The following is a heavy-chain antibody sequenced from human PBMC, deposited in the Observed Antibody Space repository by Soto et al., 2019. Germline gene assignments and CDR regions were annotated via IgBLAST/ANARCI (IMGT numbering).Heavy chain of an antibody. Sequence: GGSLRLSCTVSGFSFFIYAMSWVRQAPGKGLEWVSTISGSGGHTYYADSVKGRFVVSRDNDKNTVYLHMSSLTGEDTAVYFCAKIEMGWFAHWGQGTQVTVSS. CDR2: ISGSGGHT. CDR1: GFSFFIYA. J-gene: IGHJ5*02. CDR3: AKIEMGWFAH. D-gene: IGHD2-8*01. V-gene: IGHV3-23*01.